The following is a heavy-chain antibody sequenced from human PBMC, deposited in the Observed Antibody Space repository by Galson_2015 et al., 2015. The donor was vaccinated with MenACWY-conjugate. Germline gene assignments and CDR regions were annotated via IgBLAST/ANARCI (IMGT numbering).Heavy chain of an antibody. Sequence: CAISGDSVSSNSAAWNWIRQSPSRGLEWLGRTYYRSKWYNDYAVSVKSRITINPDTSKNQFSLQLNSVTPEDTAVYCCARESPVGSSLDGHYFDYWGQGTLVTVSS. D-gene: IGHD5-12*01. CDR1: GDSVSSNSAA. J-gene: IGHJ4*02. CDR3: ARESPVGSSLDGHYFDY. CDR2: TYYRSKWYN. V-gene: IGHV6-1*01.